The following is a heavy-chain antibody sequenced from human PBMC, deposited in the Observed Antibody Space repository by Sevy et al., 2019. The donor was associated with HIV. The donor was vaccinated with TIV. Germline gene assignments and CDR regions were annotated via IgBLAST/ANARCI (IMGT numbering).Heavy chain of an antibody. CDR1: GFTFSSYG. D-gene: IGHD6-13*01. Sequence: LSRTCAASGFTFSSYGMHWVRQAPGKGLEWVAVISYDGSNKYYADSVKGRFTISRDNSKNTLYLQMNSLRAEDTAVYYCAKRAAAGSLDYWVQGTLVTVSS. CDR2: ISYDGSNK. V-gene: IGHV3-30*18. CDR3: AKRAAAGSLDY. J-gene: IGHJ4*02.